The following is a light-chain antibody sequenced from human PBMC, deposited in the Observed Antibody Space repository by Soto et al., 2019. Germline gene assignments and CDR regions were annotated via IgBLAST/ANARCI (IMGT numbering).Light chain of an antibody. J-gene: IGLJ2*01. CDR2: EVS. CDR1: SSDVGGYNY. Sequence: QCALTQPASESGSPGQSITISCTGTSSDVGGYNYVSWYQQHPGKAPKLMIYEVSNRPSGVSNRFSGSKSGNTASLTISGLQADDEADYYCSSYTSSSTLLVFGGGTKLTVL. V-gene: IGLV2-14*01. CDR3: SSYTSSSTLLV.